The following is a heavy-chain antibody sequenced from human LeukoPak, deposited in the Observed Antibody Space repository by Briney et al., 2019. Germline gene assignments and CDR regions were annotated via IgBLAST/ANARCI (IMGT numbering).Heavy chain of an antibody. CDR2: VNPNSGGT. D-gene: IGHD3-10*01. V-gene: IGHV1-2*02. Sequence: GASVKVSCKASGYTFTACYISWVRQAPGQGLEWMGWVNPNSGGTNYAQKFQGRVTMTRDTSIATAYMEVRGLTSDDTAVYYCARDQDNYGSGVDYWGQGTLVTVSS. CDR1: GYTFTACY. J-gene: IGHJ4*02. CDR3: ARDQDNYGSGVDY.